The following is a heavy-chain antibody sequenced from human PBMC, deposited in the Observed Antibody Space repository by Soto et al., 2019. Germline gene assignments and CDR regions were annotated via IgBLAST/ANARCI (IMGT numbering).Heavy chain of an antibody. D-gene: IGHD6-13*01. CDR2: ISYDGSNK. J-gene: IGHJ5*02. V-gene: IGHV3-30*04. CDR3: ARDSSSWYEEGNWFDP. CDR1: GFTFSSYA. Sequence: GGSLRLSCAASGFTFSSYAMHWVRQAPGKGLEWVAVISYDGSNKYYADSVKGRFTISRDNSKNTLYLQMNSLRAEDTAVYYCARDSSSWYEEGNWFDPWGQGTLVTVSS.